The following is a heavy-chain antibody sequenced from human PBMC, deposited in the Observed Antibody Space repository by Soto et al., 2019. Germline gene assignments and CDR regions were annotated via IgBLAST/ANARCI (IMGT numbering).Heavy chain of an antibody. CDR2: ISYDGSNK. CDR3: ARDRDFWSGDQGFDY. Sequence: GGSLRLSCAASGFTFSSYAMHWVRQAPGKGLEWVAVISYDGSNKYYADSVKGRFTISRDNSKNTLYLQMNSLRAEDTAVYYCARDRDFWSGDQGFDYWGQGTLVTVS. D-gene: IGHD3-3*01. V-gene: IGHV3-30-3*01. J-gene: IGHJ4*02. CDR1: GFTFSSYA.